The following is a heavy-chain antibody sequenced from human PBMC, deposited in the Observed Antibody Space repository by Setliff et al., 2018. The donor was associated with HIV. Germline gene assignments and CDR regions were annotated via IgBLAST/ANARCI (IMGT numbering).Heavy chain of an antibody. CDR3: AREGGGYSGTYFNFPFDS. CDR1: GGSFSGYF. J-gene: IGHJ4*02. CDR2: IEHSGNT. D-gene: IGHD1-26*01. Sequence: KPSETLSLTCAVYGGSFSGYFWSWIRQPPGRGLEWIGEIEHSGNTNYNPSLKSRVTMSIDTSTNQFSLKLNSVTAADMATYYCAREGGGYSGTYFNFPFDSWGQGTLVTVSS. V-gene: IGHV4-34*01.